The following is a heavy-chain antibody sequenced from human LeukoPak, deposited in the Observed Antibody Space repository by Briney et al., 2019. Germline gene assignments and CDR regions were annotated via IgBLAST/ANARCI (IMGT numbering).Heavy chain of an antibody. J-gene: IGHJ4*02. CDR2: ISGSGGST. V-gene: IGHV3-23*01. CDR1: GFTFSSYA. Sequence: GGSLRLSCAASGFTFSSYAMSWVRQAPGKGLEWVSAISGSGGSTYYADSVKGRFTISRDNSKNTLYLQMNSLRAEDTAVYYCAKDGYSSSWYKGSYFDYWGQGTLVTVSS. CDR3: AKDGYSSSWYKGSYFDY. D-gene: IGHD6-13*01.